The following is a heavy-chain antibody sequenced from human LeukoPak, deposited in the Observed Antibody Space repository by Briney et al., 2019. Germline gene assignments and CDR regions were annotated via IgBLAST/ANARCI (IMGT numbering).Heavy chain of an antibody. J-gene: IGHJ3*02. V-gene: IGHV1-24*01. Sequence: ASVTVSYMVSGYTLTELSMHWVRQAPAKGMEWMGGFYAEDGETIYSKKFQSRVTMTEDTSTDTAYLELSSLRSEDTAAYYCATVAVAGNIGAFDIWGQGTMVTVSS. CDR2: FYAEDGET. CDR1: GYTLTELS. CDR3: ATVAVAGNIGAFDI. D-gene: IGHD6-19*01.